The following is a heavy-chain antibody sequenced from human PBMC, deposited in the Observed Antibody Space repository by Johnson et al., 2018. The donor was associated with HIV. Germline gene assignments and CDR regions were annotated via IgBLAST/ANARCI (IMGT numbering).Heavy chain of an antibody. Sequence: QVQLVESGGGVVQPGGSLRLSCAASGFTFSSYGMHWVRQAPGKGLEWVAVIWYDGSNKNYADSVKGRFTISRDNSKNTLYLQMNSLRAEDTAVYYCARAGCGGDCSTDAFDIWGQGTMVTVSS. CDR3: ARAGCGGDCSTDAFDI. V-gene: IGHV3-33*01. CDR2: IWYDGSNK. J-gene: IGHJ3*02. CDR1: GFTFSSYG. D-gene: IGHD2-21*02.